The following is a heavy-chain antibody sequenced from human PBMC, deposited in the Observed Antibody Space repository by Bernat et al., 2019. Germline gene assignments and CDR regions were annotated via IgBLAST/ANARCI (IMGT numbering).Heavy chain of an antibody. CDR3: VKDDDWRRFAY. CDR2: VSSTGTNE. CDR1: GFTFNTYG. J-gene: IGHJ4*02. D-gene: IGHD3-9*01. V-gene: IGHV3-30*18. Sequence: QVQLVESGGGVVQPGRSLRLSCAASGFTFNTYGMHWVRQAPGKGLEWVAVVSSTGTNEYYADSVKGRFTISRDNSKNILHLQMNSLTLDDTALYYCVKDDDWRRFAYWGQGTPVTVSS.